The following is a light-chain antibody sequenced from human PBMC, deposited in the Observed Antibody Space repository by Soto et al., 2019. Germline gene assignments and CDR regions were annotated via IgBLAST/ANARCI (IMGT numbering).Light chain of an antibody. CDR3: QQYINWPPALT. CDR2: GAS. V-gene: IGKV3-15*01. J-gene: IGKJ5*01. Sequence: EIVLTQSPATLSVSLGERATLSCRASQGVSSSLAWYQHKPSQAPRLLIYGASTRASGVPARFSGSGSGTELTLTISSLQSEDFALYYCQQYINWPPALTFGQGTRLEIK. CDR1: QGVSSS.